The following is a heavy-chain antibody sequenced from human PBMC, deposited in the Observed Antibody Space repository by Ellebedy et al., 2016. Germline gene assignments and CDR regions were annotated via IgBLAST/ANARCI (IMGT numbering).Heavy chain of an antibody. CDR1: GYSFTNYW. J-gene: IGHJ4*02. CDR2: IYPGDSDT. Sequence: GESLKISCKASGYSFTNYWIGWVRQMPGKGLEWMGIIYPGDSDTRYSPSFQGQVTISADKSIRTAYLQWSSLKASDTAMYYCARGGSGGSRSYYFDYWGQGTLVTVSS. D-gene: IGHD2-8*02. CDR3: ARGGSGGSRSYYFDY. V-gene: IGHV5-51*01.